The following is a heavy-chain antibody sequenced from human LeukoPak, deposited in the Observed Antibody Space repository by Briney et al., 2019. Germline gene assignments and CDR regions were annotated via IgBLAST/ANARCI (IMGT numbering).Heavy chain of an antibody. CDR2: ISSSGSTI. CDR1: GFTFSSYA. V-gene: IGHV3-48*03. CDR3: ARRKSGELFPLDY. D-gene: IGHD3-10*01. Sequence: GGSPRLSCAASGFTFSSYAMSWVRQAPGKGLEWVSYISSSGSTIYYADSVKGRFTISRDNAKNSLYLQMNSLRAEDTAVYYCARRKSGELFPLDYWGQGTLVTVSS. J-gene: IGHJ4*02.